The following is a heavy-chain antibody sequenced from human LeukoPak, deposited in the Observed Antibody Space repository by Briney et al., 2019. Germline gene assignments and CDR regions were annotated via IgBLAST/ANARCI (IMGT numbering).Heavy chain of an antibody. CDR3: AKPYPXILWFGXLXFDY. D-gene: IGHD3-10*01. CDR2: ISGSGGST. Sequence: PTGGSLRLSCAASGFTFSSYAMSWVRQAPGKGLEWVSAISGSGGSTYYADSVKGRFTISRDNSKNTLYLQMNSLRAEDTAVYYCAKPYPXILWFGXLXFDYWGQGTLVTVSS. CDR1: GFTFSSYA. V-gene: IGHV3-23*01. J-gene: IGHJ4*02.